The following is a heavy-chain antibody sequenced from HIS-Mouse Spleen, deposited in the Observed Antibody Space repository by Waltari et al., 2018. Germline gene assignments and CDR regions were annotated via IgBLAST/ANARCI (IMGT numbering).Heavy chain of an antibody. D-gene: IGHD3-22*01. CDR3: ARDLSGKADYYDSSGYYFDY. J-gene: IGHJ4*02. CDR1: GGSISSYY. CDR2: IYTSGST. Sequence: QVQLQESGPGLVKPSETLSLTCTVSGGSISSYYWSWIRQPAGKGLEWIGRIYTSGSTNYHPSLKSRVTMSVDTSKNQFSLKLSSVTAADTAVYYCARDLSGKADYYDSSGYYFDYWGQGTLVTVSS. V-gene: IGHV4-4*07.